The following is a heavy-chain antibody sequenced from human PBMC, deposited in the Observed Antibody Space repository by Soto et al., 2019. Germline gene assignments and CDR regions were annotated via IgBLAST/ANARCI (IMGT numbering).Heavy chain of an antibody. J-gene: IGHJ6*02. CDR3: ARSPNYYYYGFDV. Sequence: SQTLSLTCVITGDSVSSNSAGWSWVRQSPSRGLEWLGRTYYRSKWYYEYAVSVRGRITINPDTSKSQVSLTLTYVTAADAAVYYCARSPNYYYYGFDVWGQGTTVTVSS. CDR1: GDSVSSNSAG. CDR2: TYYRSKWYY. V-gene: IGHV6-1*01.